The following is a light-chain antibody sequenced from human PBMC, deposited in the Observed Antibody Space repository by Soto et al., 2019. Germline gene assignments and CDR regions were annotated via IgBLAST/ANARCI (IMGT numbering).Light chain of an antibody. Sequence: DTVLTQSPATLSLSPGEGATLSCRASQTVSTYLAWYQQKPGQSPRLLISDTSNRASGIPARFSGSGSGTDFTLTISSLEPEDFAVYFCQQRGNWPPTFGQGTKLEI. CDR3: QQRGNWPPT. CDR1: QTVSTY. V-gene: IGKV3-11*01. CDR2: DTS. J-gene: IGKJ2*01.